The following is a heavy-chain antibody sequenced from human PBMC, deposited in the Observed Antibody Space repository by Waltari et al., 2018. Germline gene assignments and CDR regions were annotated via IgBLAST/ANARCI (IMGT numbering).Heavy chain of an antibody. V-gene: IGHV1-18*01. CDR1: GYTFSNYG. J-gene: IGHJ6*02. D-gene: IGHD2-21*01. CDR3: ARGGDNADYYYGMDV. CDR2: ISAYNGNT. Sequence: QVQLVQSGAEVKKPGASVKVSCKASGYTFSNYGIRWVRQAPGQGLEWMGWISAYNGNTNYAQKVQGRLTMTTDTSTSTAYMELRSLRSDDTAVYHCARGGDNADYYYGMDVWGQGTTVTVSS.